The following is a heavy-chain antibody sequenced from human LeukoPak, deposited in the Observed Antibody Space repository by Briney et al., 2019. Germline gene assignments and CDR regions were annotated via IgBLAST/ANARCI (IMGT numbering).Heavy chain of an antibody. J-gene: IGHJ4*02. CDR3: ARDRYYYDSSGPFDY. D-gene: IGHD3-22*01. Sequence: SETLSLTCTVSGGSISSYCWSWIRQPAGKGLEWIGRIYTSGSTNYNPSLKSRVTMSVDTSKNQFSLKLSSVTAADTAVYYCARDRYYYDSSGPFDYWGQGTLVTVSS. V-gene: IGHV4-4*07. CDR1: GGSISSYC. CDR2: IYTSGST.